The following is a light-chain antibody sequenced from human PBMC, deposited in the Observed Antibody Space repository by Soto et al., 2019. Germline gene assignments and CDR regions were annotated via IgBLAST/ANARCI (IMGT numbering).Light chain of an antibody. V-gene: IGKV3-20*01. Sequence: EVVLSQSPGTLSLSPGERATLSCWASQSSISNYLAWYQRKPGQPPRLLISGSSIRATGIPKRFSGSASGTNFTLTISSLEPEDFAVFYCQQYGSSPFTFGPGTKVAI. J-gene: IGKJ3*01. CDR2: GSS. CDR1: QSSISNY. CDR3: QQYGSSPFT.